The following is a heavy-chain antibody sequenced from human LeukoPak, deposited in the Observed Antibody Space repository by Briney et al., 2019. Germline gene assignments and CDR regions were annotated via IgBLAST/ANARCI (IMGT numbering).Heavy chain of an antibody. V-gene: IGHV1-69*05. J-gene: IGHJ4*02. CDR2: IIPIFGTA. Sequence: SVKVSCKASGGTFSSYAISWVRQAPGQGLEWMGGIIPIFGTANYAQKFQGRVTITTDESTSTAYMELSSLRSDDTAIYYCARDVEMYYDSSAYGDYWGQGTLVTVSS. D-gene: IGHD3-22*01. CDR1: GGTFSSYA. CDR3: ARDVEMYYDSSAYGDY.